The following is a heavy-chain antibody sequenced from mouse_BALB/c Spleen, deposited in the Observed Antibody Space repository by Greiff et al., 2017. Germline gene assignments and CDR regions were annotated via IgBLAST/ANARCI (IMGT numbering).Heavy chain of an antibody. CDR1: GYTFTSYV. D-gene: IGHD1-1*01. J-gene: IGHJ3*01. V-gene: IGHV1-9*01. CDR2: ILPGSGST. CDR3: ARRICTTGPFAY. Sequence: QVQLQQSGPELVKPGASVKMSCKASGYTFTSYVMHWVKQKPGHGLEWIGEILPGSGSTNYNEKFKGKATFTADTSSNTAYMQLSSLTSEDSAVYYCARRICTTGPFAYWGQGTLVTVSA.